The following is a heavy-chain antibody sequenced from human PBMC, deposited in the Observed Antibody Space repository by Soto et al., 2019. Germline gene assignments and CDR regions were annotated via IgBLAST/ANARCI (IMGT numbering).Heavy chain of an antibody. J-gene: IGHJ6*02. V-gene: IGHV1-8*01. CDR3: ARGYYYGSGRPTPGGMXV. D-gene: IGHD3-10*01. CDR1: GYTFTSYY. Sequence: ASVKVSCKASGYTFTSYYINWVRQATGQGLEWMGWMNPNSGNTGYAQKFQGRVTMTRDTSINTAYMELSSLRSEDTAVYYCARGYYYGSGRPTPGGMXVWGQGTTVXVSS. CDR2: MNPNSGNT.